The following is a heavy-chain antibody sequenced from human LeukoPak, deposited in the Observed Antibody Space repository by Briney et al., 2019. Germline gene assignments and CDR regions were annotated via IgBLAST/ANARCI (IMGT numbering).Heavy chain of an antibody. J-gene: IGHJ4*02. CDR2: IRYDGSNT. CDR3: ARRGASWYGGYYFDY. CDR1: GFTFSSYA. Sequence: GGSLRLSCAASGFTFSSYAMHWVRQAPGKGLEWGAFIRYDGSNTYYADSVKGRFTISRDNSKNTLYLQMNSLRAEDTAVYYCARRGASWYGGYYFDYWGQGTLVTVSS. V-gene: IGHV3-30*04. D-gene: IGHD2-2*01.